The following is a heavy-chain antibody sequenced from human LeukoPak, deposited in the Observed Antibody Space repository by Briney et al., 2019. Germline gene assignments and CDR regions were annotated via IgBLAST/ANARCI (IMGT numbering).Heavy chain of an antibody. CDR1: GYTFTGYY. J-gene: IGHJ4*02. V-gene: IGHV1-2*02. D-gene: IGHD2-2*01. CDR3: AKASYCTSTNCYEGFDS. CDR2: INPKSGGT. Sequence: GASVKVSCKASGYTFTGYYMHWVRQAPGQGLEWMGWINPKSGGTNYAQKFQGRVTMTRDTSISTAYMELSRLRSDDAAVYSCAKASYCTSTNCYEGFDSWGQGTLVTVSS.